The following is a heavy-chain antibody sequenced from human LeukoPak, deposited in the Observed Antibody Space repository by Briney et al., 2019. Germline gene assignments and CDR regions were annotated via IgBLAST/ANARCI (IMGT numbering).Heavy chain of an antibody. V-gene: IGHV3-20*01. D-gene: IGHD3-10*01. Sequence: ETLSLTCTVSGGSISSYYWSWIRQPPGKGLEWVSGINWNGGSTGYADSVKGRFTISRDNAKNSLYLQMNSLRAEDTALYHCARGVYGSGSYWFDPWGQGTLVTVSS. CDR2: INWNGGST. CDR1: GGSISSYY. CDR3: ARGVYGSGSYWFDP. J-gene: IGHJ5*02.